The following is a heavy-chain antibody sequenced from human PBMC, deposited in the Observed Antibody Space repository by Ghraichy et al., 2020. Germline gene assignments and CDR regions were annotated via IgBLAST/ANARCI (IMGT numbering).Heavy chain of an antibody. CDR1: GGSISSVGYY. J-gene: IGHJ4*02. CDR2: IYYTGST. Sequence: SETLSLTCTVSGGSISSVGYYWGWIRQPPGTGLEWIGNIYYTGSTYYNPSLKSRVTISVDTSKNQFSLKLTSVTAADTAVYYCANALRDSNTWTIYFFDSWGQGTLVTVSS. CDR3: ANALRDSNTWTIYFFDS. D-gene: IGHD6-13*01. V-gene: IGHV4-39*01.